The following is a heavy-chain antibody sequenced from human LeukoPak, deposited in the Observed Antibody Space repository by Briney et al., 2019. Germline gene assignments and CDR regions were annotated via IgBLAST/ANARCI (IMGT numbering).Heavy chain of an antibody. Sequence: GSLRLSCAASGFIFTNCAMTWVRQAPGKGLEWVSTISGSGGITYYADSVKGRFTISRDNSRNTLFLQMNNLRAEDTAVYYCAMNYYDSSRYLPFDFWGQGTLVTVSS. J-gene: IGHJ4*02. D-gene: IGHD3-22*01. CDR2: ISGSGGIT. CDR1: GFIFTNCA. V-gene: IGHV3-23*01. CDR3: AMNYYDSSRYLPFDF.